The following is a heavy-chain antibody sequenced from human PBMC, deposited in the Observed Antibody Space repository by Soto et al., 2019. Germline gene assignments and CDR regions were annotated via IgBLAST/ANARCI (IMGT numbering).Heavy chain of an antibody. CDR2: IYHTGTT. CDR3: ARDMPYAAGSLAGCDY. V-gene: IGHV4-59*01. D-gene: IGHD1-26*01. CDR1: GDSITGSY. Sequence: QVQLRESGPGLVKPSETLSLTCTVSGDSITGSYWSWIRQPPGKTLGWMGYIYHTGTTTYNPSLKIRVSISFDTSKSQFSLRLPSVIAADTAVYYCARDMPYAAGSLAGCDYWGQGILVTVSS. J-gene: IGHJ4*02.